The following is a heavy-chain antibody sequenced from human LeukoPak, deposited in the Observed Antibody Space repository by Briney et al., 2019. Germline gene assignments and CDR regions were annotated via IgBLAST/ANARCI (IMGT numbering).Heavy chain of an antibody. CDR1: GASISSRYY. D-gene: IGHD3-3*01. CDR2: FYHSGTA. CDR3: VWGRFSTSSNWFDP. Sequence: PSETLFLTCIVSGASISSRYYWAWIRQPPGKGLEWIGNFYHSGTAYYNPSLESRATIFVDTSKNQSSLVLKSVTATDTAVYYCVWGRFSTSSNWFDPWGQGTLVTVSS. V-gene: IGHV4-38-2*02. J-gene: IGHJ5*02.